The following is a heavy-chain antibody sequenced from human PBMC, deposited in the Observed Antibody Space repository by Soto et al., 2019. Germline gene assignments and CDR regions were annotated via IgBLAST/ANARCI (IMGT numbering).Heavy chain of an antibody. CDR1: GFTFSSYA. CDR3: ARDPWHVAVAHRLYFDY. J-gene: IGHJ4*02. Sequence: QVQLVASGGGVVQPGRSLRLSCAASGFTFSSYAMHWVRQAPGKGLEWVAVISYDGSNKYYADSVKGRFTISRDNSKNTLYLQMNSLRAEDTAVYYCARDPWHVAVAHRLYFDYWGQGTLVTVSS. V-gene: IGHV3-30-3*01. CDR2: ISYDGSNK. D-gene: IGHD6-19*01.